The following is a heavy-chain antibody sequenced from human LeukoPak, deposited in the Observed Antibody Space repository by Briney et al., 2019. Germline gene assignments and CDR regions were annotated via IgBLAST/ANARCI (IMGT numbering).Heavy chain of an antibody. J-gene: IGHJ4*02. CDR2: ISYDGSNK. CDR1: GFTFRSYG. CDR3: AKAGAVVVVAAKYFDY. Sequence: GRSLRLSCAASGFTFRSYGMHWVRQAPGKGLEWVAVISYDGSNKYYADSVKGRFTISRDNSKNTLYLQMNSLRAEDTAVYYCAKAGAVVVVAAKYFDYWGQGTLVTVSS. V-gene: IGHV3-30*18. D-gene: IGHD2-15*01.